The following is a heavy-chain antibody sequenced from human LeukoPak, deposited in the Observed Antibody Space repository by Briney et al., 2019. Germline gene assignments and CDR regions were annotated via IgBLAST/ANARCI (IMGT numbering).Heavy chain of an antibody. CDR3: VRKALGYRLGYGDY. J-gene: IGHJ4*02. Sequence: PGGSLRLSCAASGFTFSSYGMSWVRQAPGKGLEWVSAISANGGSTFYADSVKGRFTVSRDSSKDTLYLQMNSLRAEDTAVYFCVRKALGYRLGYGDYWGQGALVTASS. CDR1: GFTFSSYG. V-gene: IGHV3-23*01. CDR2: ISANGGST. D-gene: IGHD5-12*01.